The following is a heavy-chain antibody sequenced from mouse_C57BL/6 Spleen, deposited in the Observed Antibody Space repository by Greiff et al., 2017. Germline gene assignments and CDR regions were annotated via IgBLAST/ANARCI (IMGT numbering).Heavy chain of an antibody. Sequence: QVQLKESGAELVKPGASVKLSCKASGYTFTSYWMHWVKQRPGQGLEWIGMIHPNSGSTNYNEKFKSKATLTVDKSSSTAYMQLSSLTSEDSAVYYCTTGSNYAWFAYWGQGTLVTVSA. CDR1: GYTFTSYW. D-gene: IGHD2-5*01. J-gene: IGHJ3*01. CDR2: IHPNSGST. CDR3: TTGSNYAWFAY. V-gene: IGHV1-64*01.